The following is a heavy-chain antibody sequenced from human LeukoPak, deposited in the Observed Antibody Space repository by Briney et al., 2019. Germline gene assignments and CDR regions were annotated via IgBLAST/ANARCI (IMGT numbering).Heavy chain of an antibody. CDR3: ASSTGYSYGYFDY. Sequence: GGSLRLSCAASGFAFDDYAMHWVRQAPGKGLEWVSDISGSGGSTYYTDSVKGRFAISRDSSKNTLYLQMNSLRAEDTAVYYCASSTGYSYGYFDYWGQGTLVTVSS. V-gene: IGHV3-23*01. CDR1: GFAFDDYA. D-gene: IGHD5-18*01. CDR2: ISGSGGST. J-gene: IGHJ4*02.